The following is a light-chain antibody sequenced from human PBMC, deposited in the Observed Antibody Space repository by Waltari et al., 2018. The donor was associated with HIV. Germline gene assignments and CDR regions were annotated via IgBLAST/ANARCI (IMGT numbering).Light chain of an antibody. CDR3: QVWDNRV. Sequence: SYEVTQPPSVSVSPGPTASITCSGDKLGDKYVCWYQHKPGQSPVLVMYQDTKRPPGIPERFSGSNSGNTAALTISGTQAVDEADYYCQVWDNRVFGGGTKLTVL. V-gene: IGLV3-1*01. J-gene: IGLJ3*02. CDR2: QDT. CDR1: KLGDKY.